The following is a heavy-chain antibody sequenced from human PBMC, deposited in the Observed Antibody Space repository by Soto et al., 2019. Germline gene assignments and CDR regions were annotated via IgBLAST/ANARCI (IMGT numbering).Heavy chain of an antibody. J-gene: IGHJ4*02. D-gene: IGHD3-3*01. CDR3: ARWSYLDY. CDR1: GFSFGSYA. V-gene: IGHV3-23*01. Sequence: GSLRLSCAASGFSFGSYALSWVRQAPGKGLEWVSTISGSDGKTFYADSVKGRFSISRDTSQSALYLQMNSLRADDTAMYYCARWSYLDYWGQGTRVTVSS. CDR2: ISGSDGKT.